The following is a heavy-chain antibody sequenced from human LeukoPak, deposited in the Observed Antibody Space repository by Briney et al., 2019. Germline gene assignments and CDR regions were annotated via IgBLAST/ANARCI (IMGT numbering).Heavy chain of an antibody. D-gene: IGHD6-19*01. Sequence: SETLSHTCTVSGGSISSSSYYWGWIRQPPGKGLEWIGSIYYSGSTYYNPSLKSRVTISVDTSKNQFSLKLSSVTAADTAVYYCAREGRIAVAGEVGYYFDYLGQGILGNVSS. CDR2: IYYSGST. CDR1: GGSISSSSYY. CDR3: AREGRIAVAGEVGYYFDY. J-gene: IGHJ4*02. V-gene: IGHV4-39*02.